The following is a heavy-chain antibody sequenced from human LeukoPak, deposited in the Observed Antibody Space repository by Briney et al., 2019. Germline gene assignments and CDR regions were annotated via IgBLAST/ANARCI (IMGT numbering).Heavy chain of an antibody. V-gene: IGHV4-31*03. Sequence: SQTLSLTCTVSGGSISSGGYYWSWIRQHPGKGLEWIGYIYYSGSTYHNPSLKSRVTISVDTSKNQFSLKLSSVTAADTAVYYCARERPPALDYWGQGTLVTVSS. J-gene: IGHJ4*02. CDR2: IYYSGST. CDR1: GGSISSGGYY. CDR3: ARERPPALDY. D-gene: IGHD2-2*01.